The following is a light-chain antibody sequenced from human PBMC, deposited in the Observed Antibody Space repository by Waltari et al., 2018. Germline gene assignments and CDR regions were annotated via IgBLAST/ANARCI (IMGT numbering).Light chain of an antibody. CDR3: AAWDDSLNGRV. J-gene: IGLJ3*02. CDR2: TDN. Sequence: QSVLTQPPSASGTPGQGVTVSCSGSSCNIGRKGLIWYQQVPGTAPKLLIHTDNQRPSGVPDRFSGSKSGTSASLAISGLQSEDEAHYYCAAWDDSLNGRVFGGGTKVTVL. CDR1: SCNIGRKG. V-gene: IGLV1-44*01.